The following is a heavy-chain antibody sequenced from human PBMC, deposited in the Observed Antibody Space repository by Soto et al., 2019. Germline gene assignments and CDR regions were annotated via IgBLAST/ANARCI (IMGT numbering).Heavy chain of an antibody. CDR2: MYHSGST. CDR1: GGSISSGGYS. D-gene: IGHD7-27*01. CDR3: TRGPSGDKVDY. V-gene: IGHV4-30-2*01. Sequence: TLSLTCAVSGGSISSGGYSWSWIRQPPGKGLEWIGYMYHSGSTYYNPSLKSRVTISIDRSKNQFSLMLTSVSATDTAVYYCTRGPSGDKVDYWSPGTLVTVSS. J-gene: IGHJ4*02.